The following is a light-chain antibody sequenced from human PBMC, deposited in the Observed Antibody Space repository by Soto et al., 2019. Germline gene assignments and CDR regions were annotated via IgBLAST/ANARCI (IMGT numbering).Light chain of an antibody. CDR2: DAS. J-gene: IGKJ3*01. V-gene: IGKV3-11*01. CDR1: QSVGSD. CDR3: QHRHN. Sequence: EIVLTQSPATLSLSPGERATLSCRASQSVGSDFAWYQQKPGQAPRLLIYDASNRATGIPARFSGSGSGTDFTLTISSLEPEDFAVYYCQHRHNFGPGTKVDIK.